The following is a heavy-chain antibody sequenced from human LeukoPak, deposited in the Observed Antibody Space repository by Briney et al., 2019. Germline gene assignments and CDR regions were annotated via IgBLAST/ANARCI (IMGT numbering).Heavy chain of an antibody. J-gene: IGHJ4*02. CDR3: ARDWLDYGGGFDY. D-gene: IGHD4-23*01. CDR1: GGTFSSYA. Sequence: SVKASCKASGGTFSSYAISWVRQAPGQGLEWMGRIIPIFGIANYAQKFQGRVTITADKSTSTAYMELSSLRSEDTAVYYCARDWLDYGGGFDYWGQGTLVTVSS. V-gene: IGHV1-69*04. CDR2: IIPIFGIA.